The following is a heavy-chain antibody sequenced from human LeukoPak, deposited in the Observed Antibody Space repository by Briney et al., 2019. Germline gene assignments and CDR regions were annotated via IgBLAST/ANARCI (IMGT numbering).Heavy chain of an antibody. CDR1: GYTFSIYG. CDR3: AREGGGSYWRDY. Sequence: ASVKVSCKASGYTFSIYGISWVRQAPGQGLEWMGWISAFNGNTIYAQSLQGRVTMTTDTSTSTAYMELRSLRSDDTAVYYCAREGGGSYWRDYWGQGTLVTVSS. D-gene: IGHD1-26*01. V-gene: IGHV1-18*01. J-gene: IGHJ4*02. CDR2: ISAFNGNT.